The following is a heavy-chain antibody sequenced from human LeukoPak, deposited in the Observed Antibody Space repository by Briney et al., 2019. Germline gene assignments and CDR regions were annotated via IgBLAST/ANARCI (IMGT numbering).Heavy chain of an antibody. CDR3: AKDTGSGWYLGFDY. CDR1: GFTFDDYA. J-gene: IGHJ4*02. D-gene: IGHD6-19*01. V-gene: IGHV3-9*01. Sequence: GGSLRLSCAASGFTFDDYAMHWVRQAPGKGLEWVSGISWNSGSIGYADSVKGRFTISRDNAKNSLYLQMNSLRAEDTALYYCAKDTGSGWYLGFDYWGQGTLVTVSS. CDR2: ISWNSGSI.